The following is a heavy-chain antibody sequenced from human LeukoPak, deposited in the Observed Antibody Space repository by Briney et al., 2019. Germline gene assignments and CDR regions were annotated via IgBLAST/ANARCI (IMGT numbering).Heavy chain of an antibody. Sequence: GRSLRLSCAASGFTFSSYAMHWVRQAPGKGLEWVAVISYDGSNKYYADSVKGRFTISRDNSKNTLYLQMNSLRAEDTAVYYCARTRGDGVPHYYYYGMDVWGQGTTVTVSS. CDR2: ISYDGSNK. CDR3: ARTRGDGVPHYYYYGMDV. D-gene: IGHD4-17*01. V-gene: IGHV3-30*14. CDR1: GFTFSSYA. J-gene: IGHJ6*02.